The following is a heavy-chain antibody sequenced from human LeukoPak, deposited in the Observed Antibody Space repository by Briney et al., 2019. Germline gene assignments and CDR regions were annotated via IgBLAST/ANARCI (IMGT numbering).Heavy chain of an antibody. CDR3: AKSETTVTNESLDY. D-gene: IGHD4-17*01. J-gene: IGHJ4*02. V-gene: IGHV3-23*01. CDR1: GFTFSSYG. Sequence: PGGSLRLSCAASGFTFSSYGMSWVRQAPGKGLEWVSAISGSGGSTYYADSVKGRFTISRDNSKNTLYLQMNSLRAEDTAVYYCAKSETTVTNESLDYWGQGTLVTVSS. CDR2: ISGSGGST.